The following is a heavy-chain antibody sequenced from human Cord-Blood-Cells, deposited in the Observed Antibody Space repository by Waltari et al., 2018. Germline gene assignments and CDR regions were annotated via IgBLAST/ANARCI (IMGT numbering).Heavy chain of an antibody. CDR2: INHSGST. J-gene: IGHJ3*02. CDR1: GGSFSGYY. V-gene: IGHV4-34*01. Sequence: QVQLQQGGAGLLKPSETLSLTCAVYGGSFSGYYWSWIRQPPGKGLEWIGEINHSGSTNYNPSLKSRVTISVDTSKNQFSLKLSSVTAADTAVYYCARGLGAADAFDIWGQGTMVTVSS. CDR3: ARGLGAADAFDI. D-gene: IGHD3-16*01.